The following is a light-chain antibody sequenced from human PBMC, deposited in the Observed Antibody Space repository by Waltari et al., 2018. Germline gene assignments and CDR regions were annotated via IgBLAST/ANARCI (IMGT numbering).Light chain of an antibody. J-gene: IGKJ2*03. Sequence: DVVMTQSPLSLPVTLGQPASISCRSSQSLVYSDGNIYLNWFQQRPGQSPRRLIYKVSRRDSGVPDRFSGSGSGTDFTLRISRVEAEDVGLYFCMQGTNWPQSFGQGTKREIK. CDR2: KVS. CDR1: QSLVYSDGNIY. CDR3: MQGTNWPQS. V-gene: IGKV2-30*01.